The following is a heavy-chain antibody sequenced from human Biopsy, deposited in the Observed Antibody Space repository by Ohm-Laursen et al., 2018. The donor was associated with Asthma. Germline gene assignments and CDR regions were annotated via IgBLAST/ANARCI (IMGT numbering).Heavy chain of an antibody. CDR1: GGSITSSSYY. V-gene: IGHV4-39*01. Sequence: PGTLSLTCTVSGGSITSSSYYWGWIRQPPGKGMEWIGSMYHSGSPYYHPSLKSRATISVDTLKNQLSLKMGSVTAADTAVYFCVRHQYSSSWSTFDYWGQGALVTVSS. CDR2: MYHSGSP. J-gene: IGHJ4*02. D-gene: IGHD3-22*01. CDR3: VRHQYSSSWSTFDY.